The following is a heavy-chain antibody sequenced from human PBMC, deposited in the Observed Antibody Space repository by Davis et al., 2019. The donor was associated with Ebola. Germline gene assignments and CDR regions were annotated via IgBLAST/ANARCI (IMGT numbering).Heavy chain of an antibody. V-gene: IGHV1-8*01. J-gene: IGHJ6*02. CDR3: ARGDNNYLYGYYYYGMDV. CDR2: MNPNSGNT. CDR1: GYTFNSYD. D-gene: IGHD4-11*01. Sequence: AASVKVSCKASGYTFNSYDINWVRQATGQGLEWMGRMNPNSGNTGYAQKFQGRITMSRNTSIGTAYMELSSLRSEDTAVYYCARGDNNYLYGYYYYGMDVWGQGTTVTVSS.